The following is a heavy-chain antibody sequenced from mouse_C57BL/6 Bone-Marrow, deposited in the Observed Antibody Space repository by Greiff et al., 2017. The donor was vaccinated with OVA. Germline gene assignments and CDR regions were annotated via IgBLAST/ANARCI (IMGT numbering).Heavy chain of an antibody. CDR1: GYTFTDYY. CDR3: ARRYDFYYFDY. V-gene: IGHV1-19*01. D-gene: IGHD2-4*01. CDR2: INPYNGGT. Sequence: EVQLQESGPVLVKPGASVKMSCKASGYTFTDYYMNWVKQSHGKSLEWIGVINPYNGGTSYNQKFKGKATLTVDKSSSTAYMELTSLTSEDSAVYYCARRYDFYYFDYWGQGTTLTVSS. J-gene: IGHJ2*01.